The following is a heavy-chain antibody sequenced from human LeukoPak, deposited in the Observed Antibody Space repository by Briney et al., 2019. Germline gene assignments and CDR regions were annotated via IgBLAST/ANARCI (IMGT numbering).Heavy chain of an antibody. CDR1: GGSFSGYY. Sequence: SETLSLNCAVYGGSFSGYYWSWIRQPPGKGLEWIGEINHSGSTNYNPSLKSRVTISVDTSKNQFSLKLSSVTAADTAVYYCARGRAGYCSSTSCYAGRVDYWGQGTLVTVSS. CDR2: INHSGST. V-gene: IGHV4-34*01. CDR3: ARGRAGYCSSTSCYAGRVDY. D-gene: IGHD2-2*01. J-gene: IGHJ4*02.